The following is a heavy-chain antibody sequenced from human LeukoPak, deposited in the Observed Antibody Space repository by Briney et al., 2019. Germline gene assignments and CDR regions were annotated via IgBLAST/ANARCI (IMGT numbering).Heavy chain of an antibody. D-gene: IGHD2-2*01. V-gene: IGHV1-69*05. CDR3: ARGGLGPAAQGWFDP. CDR2: IIPIFGTA. J-gene: IGHJ5*02. CDR1: GGTFSSYA. Sequence: ASVKVSCKASGGTFSSYAISWVRQAPGQGLEWMGRIIPIFGTAIYAQKFQGRVTITTDESTSTAYMELSSLRSEDTAVYYCARGGLGPAAQGWFDPWGQGTLVTVSS.